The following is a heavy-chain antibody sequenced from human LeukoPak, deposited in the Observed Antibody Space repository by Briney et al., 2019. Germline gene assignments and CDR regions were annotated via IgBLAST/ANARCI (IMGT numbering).Heavy chain of an antibody. CDR3: ATTTIRLGY. D-gene: IGHD1-26*01. CDR1: GGSISSYY. Sequence: PSETLSLTCTVSGGSISSYYWNWIRQPPGEGLEWIGYIYYTGSTDYNPSLKSRVTISVDTSKNQFSLKLSSVTAADTAVYYCATTTIRLGYWGQGTLVTVSS. V-gene: IGHV4-59*12. J-gene: IGHJ4*02. CDR2: IYYTGST.